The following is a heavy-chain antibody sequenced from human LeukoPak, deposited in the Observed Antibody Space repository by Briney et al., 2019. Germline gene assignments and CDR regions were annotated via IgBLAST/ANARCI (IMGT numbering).Heavy chain of an antibody. J-gene: IGHJ5*02. V-gene: IGHV1-2*02. CDR2: INPNSGGT. Sequence: ASVKVSCKASGDTFTSYYMHWVRQAPGQGLEWMGWINPNSGGTNYAQKFQGRVTMTRDTSVSTAYMELNRLRSDDTGVYYCARDTTMITYWFDPWGQGTLVTVSS. CDR1: GDTFTSYY. CDR3: ARDTTMITYWFDP. D-gene: IGHD5-18*01.